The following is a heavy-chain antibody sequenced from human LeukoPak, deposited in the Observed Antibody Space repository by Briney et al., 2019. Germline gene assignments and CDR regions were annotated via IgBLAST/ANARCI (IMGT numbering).Heavy chain of an antibody. J-gene: IGHJ4*02. D-gene: IGHD2-15*01. CDR1: GFTFSSYG. Sequence: PGRSLRLSCAAFGFTFSSYGMHWVRQAPGKGLEWVSGIFGSGGSAHYADSVKGRFTISRDNSKNTVYLEMNSLGVEDTAVYYCAKTTVGYSSGRFPGWPADYWGQGTLVTVSS. CDR3: AKTTVGYSSGRFPGWPADY. V-gene: IGHV3-NL1*01. CDR2: IFGSGGSA.